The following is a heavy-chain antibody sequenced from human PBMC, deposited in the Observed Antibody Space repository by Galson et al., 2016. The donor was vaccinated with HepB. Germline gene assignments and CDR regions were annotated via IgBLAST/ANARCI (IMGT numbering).Heavy chain of an antibody. V-gene: IGHV5-51*01. Sequence: QSGAEVKKPGESLKISCAVSGYYFTSYWIAWVRQLPGKGLELMGIIYPGDSHVRYSPPFQGQVTISADKSINTAYLQWSSLKASDTAMYYCARRWGSSWTPLRNYFGMDVWGQGTTVTVSS. CDR2: IYPGDSHV. D-gene: IGHD6-13*01. J-gene: IGHJ6*02. CDR3: ARRWGSSWTPLRNYFGMDV. CDR1: GYYFTSYW.